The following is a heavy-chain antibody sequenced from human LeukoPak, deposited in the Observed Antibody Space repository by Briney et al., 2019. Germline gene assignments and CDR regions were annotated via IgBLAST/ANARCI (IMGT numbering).Heavy chain of an antibody. V-gene: IGHV3-9*01. CDR3: ARDQYSSDWYRIDY. J-gene: IGHJ4*02. Sequence: GRSLRLSCAASGFTFDDYAMHWVRHAPGKGLEWVSGIGWNSDRVGYADSVKGRFTISRDNAKNSLYLQMNSLRPEDTAFYYCARDQYSSDWYRIDYWGQGTLVTVSS. D-gene: IGHD6-19*01. CDR2: IGWNSDRV. CDR1: GFTFDDYA.